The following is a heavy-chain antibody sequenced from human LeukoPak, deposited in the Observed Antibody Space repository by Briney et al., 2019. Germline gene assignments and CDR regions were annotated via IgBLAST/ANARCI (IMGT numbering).Heavy chain of an antibody. CDR1: GGTFSSYA. D-gene: IGHD3-10*01. V-gene: IGHV1-69*04. J-gene: IGHJ5*02. CDR2: IIPILSIA. CDR3: ARDTFGPNWFDP. Sequence: VASVKVSCKASGGTFSSYAISWVRQAPGQGLEWMGRIIPILSIANYAQKFQGRVTITADKSTSTAYMELSSLRSEDTAVYYCARDTFGPNWFDPWGQGTLVTVSS.